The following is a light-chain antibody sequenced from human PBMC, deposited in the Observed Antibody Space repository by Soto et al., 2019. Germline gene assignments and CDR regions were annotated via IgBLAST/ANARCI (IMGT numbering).Light chain of an antibody. Sequence: EIVLTQSPATLSLSPGERATLSCRASQSVSTYLAWYQQKPGQAPRLLIYDPSRSATSIPARFSGSGSGTDFTLTITSLVPEDSAVYYCEQRSKCPTPFGGGTKVEIK. CDR1: QSVSTY. CDR2: DPS. CDR3: EQRSKCPTP. V-gene: IGKV3-11*01. J-gene: IGKJ4*01.